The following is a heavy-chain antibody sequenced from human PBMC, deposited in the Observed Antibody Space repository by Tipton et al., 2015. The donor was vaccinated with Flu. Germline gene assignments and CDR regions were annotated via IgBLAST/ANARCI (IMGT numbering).Heavy chain of an antibody. J-gene: IGHJ5*01. Sequence: TLSLTCTVSGFSISSGYFWGWIRQPPGKGLEWIGRVYHSGRTHYNASLKSRVTLAVDTSKNQFSLNLRAVTATDTAVYYCARIGSSSGWGDWIDSWGQGALAIVAS. CDR1: GFSISSGYF. CDR2: VYHSGRT. CDR3: ARIGSSSGWGDWIDS. V-gene: IGHV4-38-2*02. D-gene: IGHD6-19*01.